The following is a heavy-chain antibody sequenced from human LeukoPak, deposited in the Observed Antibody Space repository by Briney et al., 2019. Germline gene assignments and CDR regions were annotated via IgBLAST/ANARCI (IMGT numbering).Heavy chain of an antibody. D-gene: IGHD2-2*02. CDR2: ISGTGSST. Sequence: PGGSLRLSCAASGFTFSSYGMNWVRQAPVKGLEWVSTISGTGSSTYYADSAKGRFTISRDNSKDTLFLQLNSLTAADTAMYFCAKASVAIPQYCNSWGQGTLVTVSS. V-gene: IGHV3-23*01. CDR3: AKASVAIPQYCNS. CDR1: GFTFSSYG. J-gene: IGHJ5*02.